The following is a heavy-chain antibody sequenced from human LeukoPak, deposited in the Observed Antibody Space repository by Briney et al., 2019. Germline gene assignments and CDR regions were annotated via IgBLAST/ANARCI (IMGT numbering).Heavy chain of an antibody. V-gene: IGHV3-21*04. CDR1: GFPFSRYS. J-gene: IGHJ4*02. CDR2: ISSSSTYI. Sequence: GGSLKLSCAASGFPFSRYSMNWVRQAPGEGPEWVSSISSSSTYIYYADSVKGRFTISRDNSKNTLYLQMNSLRAEDTAVYYCAKGLKYYDSSGYYFGYWGQGTLVTVSS. D-gene: IGHD3-22*01. CDR3: AKGLKYYDSSGYYFGY.